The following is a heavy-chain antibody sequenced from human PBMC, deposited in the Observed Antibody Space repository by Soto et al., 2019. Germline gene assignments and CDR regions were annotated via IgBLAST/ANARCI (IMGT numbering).Heavy chain of an antibody. CDR3: ARDLPAMWQLEDYYYYGMDV. CDR2: IYYSGST. CDR1: GASIISGDYY. D-gene: IGHD6-6*01. Sequence: SETLSLTCTVSGASIISGDYYWIWIRQPPGKGLEWIGYIYYSGSTYYNPSLKSRVTISVDTSKNQFSLKLSSVTAADTAVYYCARDLPAMWQLEDYYYYGMDVWGQGTTVTVSS. J-gene: IGHJ6*02. V-gene: IGHV4-30-4*01.